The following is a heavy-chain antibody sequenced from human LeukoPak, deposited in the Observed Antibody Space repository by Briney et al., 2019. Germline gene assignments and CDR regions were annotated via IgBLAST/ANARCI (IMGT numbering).Heavy chain of an antibody. J-gene: IGHJ6*03. V-gene: IGHV4-59*02. CDR1: GGSVSSYY. Sequence: SETLSLTCTVSGGSVSSYYWSWIRQPPGKGLEWIGYISYSGGTNYNPSLKSRVTISVDTSKNKFSLKLSSVTAADTAVYYCARSPLLWFGELLSPYYYYYMDVWGKGTTVTVSS. CDR2: ISYSGGT. D-gene: IGHD3-10*01. CDR3: ARSPLLWFGELLSPYYYYYMDV.